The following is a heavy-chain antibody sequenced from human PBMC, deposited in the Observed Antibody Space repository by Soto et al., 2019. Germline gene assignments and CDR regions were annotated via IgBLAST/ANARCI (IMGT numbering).Heavy chain of an antibody. CDR1: GFALSTSGLC. Sequence: SGPTLVNPTQTLTLTCTLSGFALSTSGLCVSWIRQPPGKALEWLAVIDWDDDKYYSTSLKTRLTISKATSKNQVVLTMTNMDPVDTATYYCARTSTLRCLIPGTTGAYYYAMDVWGQGTTVTVSS. J-gene: IGHJ6*02. D-gene: IGHD1-7*01. CDR3: ARTSTLRCLIPGTTGAYYYAMDV. V-gene: IGHV2-70*01. CDR2: IDWDDDK.